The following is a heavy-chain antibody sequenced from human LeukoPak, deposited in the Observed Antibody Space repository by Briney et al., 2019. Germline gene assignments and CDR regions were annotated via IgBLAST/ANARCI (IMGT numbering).Heavy chain of an antibody. Sequence: GGSLRLSCAASGFTFSSYSMNWVHQAPGKGLEWVSSISSSSSYIYYADSVKGRFTISRDNSKNTLYLQMNSLRAEDTAVYYCAKDWGWQQPNWFDPWGQGTLVTVSS. CDR1: GFTFSSYS. J-gene: IGHJ5*02. CDR3: AKDWGWQQPNWFDP. D-gene: IGHD6-13*01. CDR2: ISSSSSYI. V-gene: IGHV3-21*04.